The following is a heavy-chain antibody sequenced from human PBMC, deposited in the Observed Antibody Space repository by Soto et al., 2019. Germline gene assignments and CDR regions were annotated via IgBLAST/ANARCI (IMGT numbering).Heavy chain of an antibody. J-gene: IGHJ6*02. V-gene: IGHV3-73*01. CDR2: IRSKANSYAT. CDR3: ALGYCISTSCFLYYYGMDV. D-gene: IGHD2-2*01. Sequence: PGGSLRLSCAASGFTFSGSAMHWVRQASGKGLEWVGRIRSKANSYATAYAASVKGRFTISRDDSKNTAYLQMNSLKTEDTAVYYCALGYCISTSCFLYYYGMDVWGQGTTVTV. CDR1: GFTFSGSA.